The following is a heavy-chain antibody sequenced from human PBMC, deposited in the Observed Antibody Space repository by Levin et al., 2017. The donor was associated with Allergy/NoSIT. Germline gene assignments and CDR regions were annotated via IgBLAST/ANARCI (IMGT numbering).Heavy chain of an antibody. Sequence: SETLSLTCTVSGVSVSDYYWSWIRQAPGRGLEWIGYISYTGSTHFNPSLKSPAFISVDKTKNQLSLNLRFVTAADTAVYFCARDQIPVDFAFDIWGPGTLLTVSS. CDR2: ISYTGST. J-gene: IGHJ3*02. D-gene: IGHD3-3*01. V-gene: IGHV4-59*02. CDR1: GVSVSDYY. CDR3: ARDQIPVDFAFDI.